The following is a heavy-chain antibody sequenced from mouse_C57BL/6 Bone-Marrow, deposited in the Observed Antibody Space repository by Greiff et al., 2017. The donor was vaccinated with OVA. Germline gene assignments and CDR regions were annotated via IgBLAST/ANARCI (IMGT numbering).Heavy chain of an antibody. V-gene: IGHV3-6*01. CDR3: ARDGGLPDY. CDR2: ISYDGSN. CDR1: GYSITSGYY. J-gene: IGHJ2*01. D-gene: IGHD2-4*01. Sequence: EVQLQQSGPGLVKPSQSLSLTCSVTGYSITSGYYWNWIRQFPGNKLEWMGYISYDGSNNYNPSLKNRISITRYTSKNQFFLKLNSVTTEDTATYYCARDGGLPDYWGQGTTLTVSS.